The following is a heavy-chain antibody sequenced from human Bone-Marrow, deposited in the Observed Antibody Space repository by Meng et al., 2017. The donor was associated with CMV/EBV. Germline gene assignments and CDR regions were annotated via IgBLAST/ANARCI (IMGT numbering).Heavy chain of an antibody. D-gene: IGHD3-10*01. CDR1: GFTFSSYD. CDR2: IGTAGDT. Sequence: GESLKISCAACGFTFSSYDMHWVRQATGKGLEWVSAIGTAGDTYYPGSVKGQFTISRENAKNTLYLQMNSLRAEDTAVYYCARYSGSYDYYYYGMDVWGQGTTVTVSS. CDR3: ARYSGSYDYYYYGMDV. J-gene: IGHJ6*02. V-gene: IGHV3-13*03.